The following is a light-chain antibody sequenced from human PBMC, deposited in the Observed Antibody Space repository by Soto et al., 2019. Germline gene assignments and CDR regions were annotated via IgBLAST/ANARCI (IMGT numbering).Light chain of an antibody. CDR1: QSVSSY. CDR3: QQRSNWPPYT. CDR2: DAS. J-gene: IGKJ2*01. V-gene: IGKV3-11*01. Sequence: EIVLTQPPATLSLSPGERATLSCRASQSVSSYLAWYQQQPGQAPRLLIYDASNTATGIPARFSGSGSGADFTLTISSLEPEDFAVYYCQQRSNWPPYTFGQWTKLESK.